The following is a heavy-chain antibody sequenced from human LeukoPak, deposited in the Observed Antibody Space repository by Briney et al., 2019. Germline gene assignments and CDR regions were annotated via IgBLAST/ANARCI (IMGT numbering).Heavy chain of an antibody. J-gene: IGHJ4*02. Sequence: NHGESLKISCKGSGYSFTSYWIGWVRQMPGKGLEWMGIIYPGDSDTRYSPSFQGQGTISADKSISTAYLQWNSLKASDTAIYYCTRSPDIDILTGYSRYYFDYWGQGTLVTASS. CDR2: IYPGDSDT. CDR1: GYSFTSYW. CDR3: TRSPDIDILTGYSRYYFDY. V-gene: IGHV5-51*01. D-gene: IGHD3-9*01.